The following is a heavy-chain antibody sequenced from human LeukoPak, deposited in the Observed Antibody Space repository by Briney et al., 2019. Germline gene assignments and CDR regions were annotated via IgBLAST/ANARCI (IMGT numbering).Heavy chain of an antibody. V-gene: IGHV1-69*06. J-gene: IGHJ5*02. CDR1: GGTFSSYA. D-gene: IGHD3-3*01. CDR3: ARDDAHYDFFGYDRRGWFDP. Sequence: GASVKVSCKASGGTFSSYAISWVRQAPGQGLEWMGGIIPIFGTANYAQKFQGRVTITADKSTSTAYMELSSLRSEDTAVYYCARDDAHYDFFGYDRRGWFDPWGQGTLVIVSS. CDR2: IIPIFGTA.